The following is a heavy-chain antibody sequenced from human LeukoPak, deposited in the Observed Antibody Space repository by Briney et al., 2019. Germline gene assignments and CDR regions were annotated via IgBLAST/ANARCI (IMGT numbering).Heavy chain of an antibody. CDR2: ISGSGGST. J-gene: IGHJ5*02. CDR3: AKDQRQQLGWFDP. D-gene: IGHD6-13*01. CDR1: GFTFSSYA. V-gene: IGHV3-23*01. Sequence: SGGSLRLSCAASGFTFSSYAMSWVRQAPGKGLEWVSAISGSGGSTYYADSVKGRFTISRDNSKNTLFLQMNSLRAEDTAVYYCAKDQRQQLGWFDPWGQGTLVTVSS.